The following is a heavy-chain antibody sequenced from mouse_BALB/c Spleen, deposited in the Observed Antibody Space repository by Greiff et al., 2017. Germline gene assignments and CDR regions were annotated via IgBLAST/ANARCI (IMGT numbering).Heavy chain of an antibody. V-gene: IGHV2-2*02. D-gene: IGHD1-1*01. J-gene: IGHJ2*01. Sequence: QVQLQQSGPGLVQPSQSLSITCTVSGFSLTSYGVHWVRQSPGKGLEWLGVIWSGGSTDYNAAFISRLSISKDISKSQVFFKMNSLQANDTAIYYCARGDYDGSSLFDYWGQGTTLTVSS. CDR2: IWSGGST. CDR3: ARGDYDGSSLFDY. CDR1: GFSLTSYG.